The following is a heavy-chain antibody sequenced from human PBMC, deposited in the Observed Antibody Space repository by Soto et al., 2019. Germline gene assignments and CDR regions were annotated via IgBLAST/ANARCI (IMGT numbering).Heavy chain of an antibody. V-gene: IGHV4-39*01. CDR2: IYYSGST. CDR1: GGSISSSSYY. J-gene: IGHJ4*02. D-gene: IGHD4-17*01. Sequence: ETLSRTGPVSGGSISSSSYYWGWIRQPPGKGLEWIGSIYYSGSTYYNPSLKSRVTISVDTSKNQFSLKLSSVTAADTAVYYCARRSLTTVTSGLDYWGQGTLVTVYS. CDR3: ARRSLTTVTSGLDY.